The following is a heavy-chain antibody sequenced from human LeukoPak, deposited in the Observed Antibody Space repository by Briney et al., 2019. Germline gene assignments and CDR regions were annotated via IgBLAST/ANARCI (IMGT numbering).Heavy chain of an antibody. J-gene: IGHJ5*02. CDR1: DSYIISSSYC. V-gene: IGHV4-39*07. CDR3: ARGRRDGYRLNWFDA. CDR2: IFYSGIT. Sequence: SETLSLTCTVSDSYIISSSYCWGWIRQPPGMRLEWIGNIFYSGITDYNPSLKRRVTISVDTSKNRFSLKLRSVTAADTAVYYCARGRRDGYRLNWFDAWGQGTLVTVSS. D-gene: IGHD5-24*01.